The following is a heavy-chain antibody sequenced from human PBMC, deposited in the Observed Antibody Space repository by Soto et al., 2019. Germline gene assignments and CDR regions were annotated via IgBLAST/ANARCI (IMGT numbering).Heavy chain of an antibody. CDR3: ARDPATYSSSWFSNWFDP. D-gene: IGHD6-13*01. V-gene: IGHV3-33*01. CDR1: GFTFSSYG. CDR2: IWYDGSNK. Sequence: GGSLRLSCAASGFTFSSYGMHWVRQAPGKGLEWVAVIWYDGSNKYYADSVKGRFTISRDNSKNTLYLQMNSLRAEDTAVYYCARDPATYSSSWFSNWFDPWGQGTLVTVS. J-gene: IGHJ5*02.